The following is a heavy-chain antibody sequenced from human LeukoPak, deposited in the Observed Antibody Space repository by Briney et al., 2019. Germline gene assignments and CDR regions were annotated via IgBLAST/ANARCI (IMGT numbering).Heavy chain of an antibody. Sequence: SVKVSCMASGGTLNSFAISWVRQAPGQGLEWMGRIIPIFGTQNYAQKFQGRVTFTTDESTSTAHMELSSLRSEDTAVYYCARGDWNYREGSRTIDYWGQGTLVTVSS. V-gene: IGHV1-69*05. CDR3: ARGDWNYREGSRTIDY. J-gene: IGHJ4*02. CDR1: GGTLNSFA. CDR2: IIPIFGTQ. D-gene: IGHD1-7*01.